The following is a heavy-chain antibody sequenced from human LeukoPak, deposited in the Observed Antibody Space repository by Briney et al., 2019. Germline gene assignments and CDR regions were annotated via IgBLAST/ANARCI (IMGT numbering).Heavy chain of an antibody. CDR2: IYSSGST. CDR1: GGSISNYY. J-gene: IGHJ4*02. V-gene: IGHV4-4*07. Sequence: SETPSLTCTVSGGSISNYYWSWIRQPAGKGLEWIGRIYSSGSTDYNPSLKSRVTMSVDTSKNQFSLNLRSVTAADTAVYYCARGPPPDFDCWGQGTLVTVSS. CDR3: ARGPPPDFDC.